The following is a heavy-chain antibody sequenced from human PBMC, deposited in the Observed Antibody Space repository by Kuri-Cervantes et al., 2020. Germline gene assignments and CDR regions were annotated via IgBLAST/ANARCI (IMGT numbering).Heavy chain of an antibody. CDR1: GGSINHYY. CDR3: ARLSSSGWYYFDY. J-gene: IGHJ4*02. Sequence: SETLSLTCTVSGGSINHYYWNWIRQSAGKGLEWIGRIYTSGSTNYNPSLKSRVTISVDTSKNQFSLKLSSVTAADTAVYYCARLSSSGWYYFDYWGQGTLVTVSS. V-gene: IGHV4-4*07. CDR2: IYTSGST. D-gene: IGHD6-19*01.